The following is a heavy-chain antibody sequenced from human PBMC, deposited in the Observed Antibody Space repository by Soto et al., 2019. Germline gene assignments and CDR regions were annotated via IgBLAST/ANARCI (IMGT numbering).Heavy chain of an antibody. Sequence: QLQLQESGSGLVEPSQTLSLTCAVSGGSISSGDYSWSWIRQPPGEGLELIGYVFPSGNTYYSPSLEGRVTISIDGSKNQFSLKLTSVTAADTAAYYCARGSYGAGSDYWGQGILVTVSS. D-gene: IGHD3-10*01. CDR3: ARGSYGAGSDY. CDR1: GGSISSGDYS. J-gene: IGHJ4*02. V-gene: IGHV4-30-2*01. CDR2: VFPSGNT.